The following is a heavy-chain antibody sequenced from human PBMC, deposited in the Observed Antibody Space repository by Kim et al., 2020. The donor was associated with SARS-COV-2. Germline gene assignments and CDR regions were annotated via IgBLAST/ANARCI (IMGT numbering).Heavy chain of an antibody. V-gene: IGHV4-4*02. Sequence: SETLSLTCAVSGGSISNSNWWSWVRQPPGKGLEWIGEIYHSGSTNYNPSLKSRVTISVDKSKNQFSLKLSSVTAADTAVYYCARDTLVVAATRYYYGMDVWGQGTTVTVSS. CDR2: IYHSGST. D-gene: IGHD2-15*01. CDR1: GGSISNSNW. CDR3: ARDTLVVAATRYYYGMDV. J-gene: IGHJ6*02.